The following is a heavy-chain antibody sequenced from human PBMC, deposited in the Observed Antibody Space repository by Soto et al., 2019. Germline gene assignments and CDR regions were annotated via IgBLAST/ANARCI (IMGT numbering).Heavy chain of an antibody. J-gene: IGHJ4*02. CDR3: AKDNDRGVINYFDY. CDR2: ISGSGDSP. CDR1: GFTFTTFA. D-gene: IGHD3-10*02. V-gene: IGHV3-23*01. Sequence: PGGSLRLSCSASGFTFTTFAVSWVRQAPGKGLEWVSVISGSGDSPDYADSVKGRFTISRDNSKNTLYLQMNSLRAEDTVVYYCAKDNDRGVINYFDYWGRGTLVTVSS.